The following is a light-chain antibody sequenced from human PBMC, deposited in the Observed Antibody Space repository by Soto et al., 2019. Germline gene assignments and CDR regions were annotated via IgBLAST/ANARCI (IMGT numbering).Light chain of an antibody. CDR3: CSYAGSYSWV. CDR2: DVS. J-gene: IGLJ3*02. Sequence: QSALTQPRSVSGSPGQSVTISCTGTSSDVGAYNYVSWYQHHPGKAPKVMIYDVSERPSGVPDRFSGSKSDNKASLTISGRQAEDEAEYYCCSYAGSYSWVFGGGTKLTVL. CDR1: SSDVGAYNY. V-gene: IGLV2-11*01.